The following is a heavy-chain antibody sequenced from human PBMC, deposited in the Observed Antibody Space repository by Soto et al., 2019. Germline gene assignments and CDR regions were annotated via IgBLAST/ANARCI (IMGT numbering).Heavy chain of an antibody. CDR3: ATTPPHHPYYYGSGSYRSAFDI. CDR1: GYTLTELS. CDR2: FDPEDGET. J-gene: IGHJ3*02. Sequence: ASVKVSCKVSGYTLTELSMHWVRQAPGKGLEWMGGFDPEDGETIYAKKFQGRVTMTEDTSTDTAYMELSSLRSEDTAVYYCATTPPHHPYYYGSGSYRSAFDIWGQGTMVTVSS. V-gene: IGHV1-24*01. D-gene: IGHD3-10*01.